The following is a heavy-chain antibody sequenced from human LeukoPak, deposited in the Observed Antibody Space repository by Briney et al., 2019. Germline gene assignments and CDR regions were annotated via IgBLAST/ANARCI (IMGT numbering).Heavy chain of an antibody. CDR1: GGSFSGYY. J-gene: IGHJ4*02. CDR2: INHSGST. Sequence: SETLSLTCAVYGGSFSGYYWSWIRQPPGKGLEWIGEINHSGSTNYNPSLKSRVTISVDTSKNQFSLKLSSVTAADTAVYYCARGGYYYGSGSDYWGQGTLVTVSS. V-gene: IGHV4-34*01. D-gene: IGHD3-10*01. CDR3: ARGGYYYGSGSDY.